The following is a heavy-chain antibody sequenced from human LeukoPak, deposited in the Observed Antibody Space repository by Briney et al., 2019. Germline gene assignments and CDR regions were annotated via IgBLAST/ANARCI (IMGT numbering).Heavy chain of an antibody. CDR1: GYTFTSYD. Sequence: ASVKVSCKASGYTFTSYDINWVRQATGQGLEWMGWMNPNSGNTGYAQKFQGRVTMTRNTSISTAYMELSSLRSEDTAVYYCAREDVEMATTDYWGQGTLVTVSS. CDR2: MNPNSGNT. D-gene: IGHD5-24*01. J-gene: IGHJ4*02. V-gene: IGHV1-8*01. CDR3: AREDVEMATTDY.